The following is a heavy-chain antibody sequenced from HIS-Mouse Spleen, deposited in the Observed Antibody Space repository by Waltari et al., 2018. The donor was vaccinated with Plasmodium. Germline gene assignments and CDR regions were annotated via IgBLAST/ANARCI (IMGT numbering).Heavy chain of an antibody. CDR3: TRRYGDFDY. CDR2: IRSKANSYAT. D-gene: IGHD4-17*01. V-gene: IGHV3-73*01. J-gene: IGHJ4*02. Sequence: EVPLVESGGGMVQLGGSLTLSCAASVFTFRGSAMHWVRQASGKGLEGVGRIRSKANSYATAYAASVKGRFTISRDDSKNTAYLQMNSLKTEDTAVYYCTRRYGDFDYWGQGTLVTVSS. CDR1: VFTFRGSA.